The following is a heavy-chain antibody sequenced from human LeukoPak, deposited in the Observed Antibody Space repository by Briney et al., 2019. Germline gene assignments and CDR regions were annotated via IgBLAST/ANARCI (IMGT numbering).Heavy chain of an antibody. D-gene: IGHD1-26*01. J-gene: IGHJ4*02. CDR3: ARRRGATVDY. CDR1: GGSISSSSYY. V-gene: IGHV4-39*01. CDR2: IYYSGST. Sequence: SETLPLTCTVSGGSISSSSYYGGWIRQPPGKGLEWIGSIYYSGSTYYNPSLKSRATISVDTSKNQFSLKLSSVTAADTAVYYCARRRGATVDYWGQGTLVTVSS.